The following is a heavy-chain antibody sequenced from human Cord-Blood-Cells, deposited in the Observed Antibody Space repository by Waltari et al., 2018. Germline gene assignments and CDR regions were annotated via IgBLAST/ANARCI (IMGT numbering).Heavy chain of an antibody. Sequence: EVQLVESGGGIVQPGGSMRLYCAASGFNFSSSWMHWVRQAPGNGLVWFSRIKSDGSSTSYADSVKGRFTISRDNAKNTLYLQMNSLRAEDTAVYYCARVAVYGDVFDYWGQGTLVTVSS. D-gene: IGHD4-17*01. J-gene: IGHJ4*02. CDR3: ARVAVYGDVFDY. V-gene: IGHV3-74*01. CDR2: IKSDGSST. CDR1: GFNFSSSW.